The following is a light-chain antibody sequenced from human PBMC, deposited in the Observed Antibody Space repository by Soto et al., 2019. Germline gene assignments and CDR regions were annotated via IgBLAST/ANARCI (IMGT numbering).Light chain of an antibody. V-gene: IGKV3-15*01. CDR1: ETVISN. CDR3: QPYAKWPPQT. CDR2: GAS. Sequence: EIVLTQSPATLSVSPGERATLSCRASETVISNLAWYPQTPGQAPRLLIYGASTRATGIPDRFSGSGSGTEFTLTLSNLQSEAFAFYDGQPYAKWPPQTFGPGTKVDIK. J-gene: IGKJ3*01.